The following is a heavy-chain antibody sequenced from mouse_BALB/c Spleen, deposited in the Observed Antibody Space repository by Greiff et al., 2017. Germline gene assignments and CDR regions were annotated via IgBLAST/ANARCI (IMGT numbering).Heavy chain of an antibody. J-gene: IGHJ4*01. D-gene: IGHD2-1*01. CDR2: ISYDGSN. V-gene: IGHV3-6*02. Sequence: EVKLQESGPGLVKPSQSLSLTCSVTGYSITSGYYWNWIRQFPGNKLEWMGYISYDGSNNYNPSLKNRISITRDTSKNQFFLKLNSVTTEDTATYYCAKEGGNYFWAMDYWGQGTSVTVSS. CDR3: AKEGGNYFWAMDY. CDR1: GYSITSGYY.